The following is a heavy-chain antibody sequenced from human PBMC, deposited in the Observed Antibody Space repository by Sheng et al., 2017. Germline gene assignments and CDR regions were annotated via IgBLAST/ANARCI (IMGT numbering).Heavy chain of an antibody. V-gene: IGHV4-59*01. Sequence: QVQLQESGPGLVKPSETLSLTCTVSGGSISSYYWSWIRQPPGKGLEWIGYIYYSGSTNYNPSLKSRVTISVDTSKNQFSLKLSSVTAADTAVYYCASFPTTRELSGVYWGQGTLVTGLL. D-gene: IGHD1-26*01. CDR2: IYYSGST. CDR3: ASFPTTRELSGVY. J-gene: IGHJ4*02. CDR1: GGSISSYY.